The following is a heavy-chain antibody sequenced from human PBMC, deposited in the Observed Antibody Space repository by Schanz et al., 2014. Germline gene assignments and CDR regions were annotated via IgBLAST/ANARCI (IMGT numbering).Heavy chain of an antibody. CDR3: ARGREVVAKIFDV. D-gene: IGHD3-22*01. CDR2: ISGSGGST. CDR1: GFTFSTYA. J-gene: IGHJ3*01. V-gene: IGHV3-23*04. Sequence: EVQLVESGGGLVQPRGSLRLSCAASGFTFSTYAMSWVRQAPGKGLEWVSAISGSGGSTYYADSVKGRFIISRDNSKNSLYLQMNSLRAEDTGVYYCARGREVVAKIFDVWGQGTMVTVSS.